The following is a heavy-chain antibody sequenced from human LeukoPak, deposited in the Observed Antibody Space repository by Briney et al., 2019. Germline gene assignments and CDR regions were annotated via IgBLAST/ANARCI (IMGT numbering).Heavy chain of an antibody. CDR2: ISYDGSNK. CDR1: GFTFSSYA. CDR3: ATQSITMIGDY. J-gene: IGHJ4*02. V-gene: IGHV3-30*01. Sequence: GRSLRLSCAASGFTFSSYAMHWVRQAPGKGLEWVAVISYDGSNKYYVDSVKGRFTISRDNSKNTLYLQMNSLRAEDTAVYYCATQSITMIGDYWGQGTLVTVSS. D-gene: IGHD3-22*01.